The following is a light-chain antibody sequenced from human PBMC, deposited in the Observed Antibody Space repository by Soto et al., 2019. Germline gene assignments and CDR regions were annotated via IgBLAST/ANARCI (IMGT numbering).Light chain of an antibody. J-gene: IGLJ1*01. CDR3: GTWDSSLSNHV. Sequence: QSVLTQPPSVSAAPGQKVTISCSGSSANIGKNFVSWYQQLPGTAPKLVSYDNNKRPSGIPDRFSGSKSGTSATLGITGLQTGDEADYYCGTWDSSLSNHVFGPGTKVTVL. V-gene: IGLV1-51*01. CDR2: DNN. CDR1: SANIGKNF.